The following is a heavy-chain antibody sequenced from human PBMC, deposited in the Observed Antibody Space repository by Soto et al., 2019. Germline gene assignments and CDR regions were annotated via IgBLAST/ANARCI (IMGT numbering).Heavy chain of an antibody. CDR2: IYYSGST. J-gene: IGHJ5*02. V-gene: IGHV4-61*01. CDR1: GGSVSSGSYY. D-gene: IGHD3-10*01. CDR3: ARSAGMVRGVITNDNWFDP. Sequence: SETLSLTCTVSGGSVSSGSYYWTWIRQPPGKGLEWIGYIYYSGSTNYNPSLKSRVTISVDTSKNQFSLKLSSVAAADTAVYYCARSAGMVRGVITNDNWFDPWGQGTLVTVSS.